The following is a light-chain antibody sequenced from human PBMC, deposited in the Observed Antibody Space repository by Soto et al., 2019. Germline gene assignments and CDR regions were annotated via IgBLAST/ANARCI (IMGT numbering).Light chain of an antibody. V-gene: IGKV3-11*01. J-gene: IGKJ5*01. CDR2: DAS. Sequence: ENVLTQSPGTLSLSPGERATLSCRASQSISSYLAWYQQKPGQAPRLLIYDASNRAPGIPARFSGSGSGTDFTLTISSLEPEDFAVYYCQQRSNWPITFGQGTRLEIK. CDR3: QQRSNWPIT. CDR1: QSISSY.